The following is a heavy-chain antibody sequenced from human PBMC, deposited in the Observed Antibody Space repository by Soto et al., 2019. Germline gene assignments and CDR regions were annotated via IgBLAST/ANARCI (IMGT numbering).Heavy chain of an antibody. CDR3: ARDRNFWSGYSDYYYYGMDV. J-gene: IGHJ6*02. D-gene: IGHD3-3*01. CDR2: IYYSGST. CDR1: GGSISSSSYY. Sequence: PSETLSLTCTVSGGSISSSSYYWGWIRQPPGKGLGWIGSIYYSGSTYYNPSLKSRVTISVDTSKNQFSLKLSSVTAADTAVYYCARDRNFWSGYSDYYYYGMDVWGQGTTVTVSS. V-gene: IGHV4-39*02.